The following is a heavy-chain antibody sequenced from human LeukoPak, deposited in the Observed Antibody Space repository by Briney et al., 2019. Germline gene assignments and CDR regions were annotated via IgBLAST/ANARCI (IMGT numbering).Heavy chain of an antibody. CDR3: ARGETTVIWGLGYYYYGMDV. Sequence: GRSLRLSCAASGFTFSSYAMHWVRQAPGKGLEWVAVISYDGSNKYYADSVKGRFTISRDNSKNTLYLQMNSLRAEDTAVYYCARGETTVIWGLGYYYYGMDVWGQGTTVTVSS. CDR2: ISYDGSNK. J-gene: IGHJ6*02. V-gene: IGHV3-30*04. CDR1: GFTFSSYA. D-gene: IGHD4-11*01.